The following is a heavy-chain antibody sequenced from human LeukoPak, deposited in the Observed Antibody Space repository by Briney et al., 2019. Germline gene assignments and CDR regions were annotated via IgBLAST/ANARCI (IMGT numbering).Heavy chain of an antibody. J-gene: IGHJ4*02. CDR1: GFTFSSYG. V-gene: IGHV3-30*03. D-gene: IGHD1-1*01. CDR2: ISYDGSNK. Sequence: GGSLRLSCAASGFTFSSYGMHWVRQAPGKGLEWVAVISYDGSNKYYADSVKGRFTISRDNSKNTLYLQMNSLRAEDTAVYYCARWTETEAFDYWGQGTLVTVPS. CDR3: ARWTETEAFDY.